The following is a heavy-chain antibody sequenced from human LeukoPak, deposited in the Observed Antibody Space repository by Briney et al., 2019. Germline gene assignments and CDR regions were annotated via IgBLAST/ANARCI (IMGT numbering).Heavy chain of an antibody. Sequence: SETLSLTCTVSAYSISSGYYWGWIRQPPGKGLEWIGSIYHSGSTYYNPSLKSRVTISVDTSKNQFSLKLSSVAAADTAVYYCARYSSGSYYFDYWGQGTLVTVSS. D-gene: IGHD6-19*01. V-gene: IGHV4-38-2*02. CDR3: ARYSSGSYYFDY. CDR1: AYSISSGYY. J-gene: IGHJ4*02. CDR2: IYHSGST.